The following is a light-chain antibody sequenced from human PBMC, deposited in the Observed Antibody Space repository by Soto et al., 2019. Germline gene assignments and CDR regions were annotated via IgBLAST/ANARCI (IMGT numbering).Light chain of an antibody. CDR1: QGFNSY. V-gene: IGKV1-9*01. CDR3: QQLNSYPWT. Sequence: DIQLTQSPSFLSASVGDRITITCRVSQGFNSYLAWYQQKPGKAPKLLIYAASTLQSGVPSRFSGSGFGIEFTLTISSLQPEDFATYYCQQLNSYPWTFGRGTKVEIK. CDR2: AAS. J-gene: IGKJ1*01.